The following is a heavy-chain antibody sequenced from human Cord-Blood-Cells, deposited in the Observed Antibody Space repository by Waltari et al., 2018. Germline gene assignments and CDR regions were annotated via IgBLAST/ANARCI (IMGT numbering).Heavy chain of an antibody. D-gene: IGHD2-8*02. CDR2: IYHSGST. V-gene: IGHV4-38-2*02. J-gene: IGHJ4*02. CDR3: ATGGYDY. CDR1: GYSISSGYY. Sequence: QVQLQESGPGLVKPSETLSLTCTVSGYSISSGYYWGWIRQPPGKGLEWIGSIYHSGSTYYNPSLKSRDTISVDTSKNQFSLKLSSVTAADTAVYYCATGGYDYWGQGTLVTVSS.